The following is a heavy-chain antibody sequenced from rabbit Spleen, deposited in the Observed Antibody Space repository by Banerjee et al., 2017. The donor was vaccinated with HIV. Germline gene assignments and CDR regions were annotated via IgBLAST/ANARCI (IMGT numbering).Heavy chain of an antibody. J-gene: IGHJ6*01. Sequence: QEQLVESGGDLVQPGASLTLTCTASGFDFSAYTFMCWVRQAPGKGLEWIACIDTGGRDFTYYATWAKGRFTISKTSSTTVTLQMTSLTVADTATYFCARDTDSGGLHFVLWGPGTLVTVS. V-gene: IGHV1S45*01. CDR3: ARDTDSGGLHFVL. CDR2: IDTGGRDFT. CDR1: GFDFSAYTF. D-gene: IGHD4-1*01.